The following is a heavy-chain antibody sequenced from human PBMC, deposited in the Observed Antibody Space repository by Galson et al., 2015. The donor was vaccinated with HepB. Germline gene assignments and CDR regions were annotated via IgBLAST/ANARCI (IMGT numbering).Heavy chain of an antibody. CDR2: ISYGETT. D-gene: IGHD6-13*01. J-gene: IGHJ4*02. CDR1: GRSISDDY. CDR3: ARGGSSWEGFDY. V-gene: IGHV4-59*01. Sequence: ETLSLTCTVSGRSISDDYWSWIRQAPGKGLEYIAYISYGETTNYNPSLRSRVTISADTSKNQFSLKLTSVNETDTAVYYCARGGSSWEGFDYWGQGTLVVVSS.